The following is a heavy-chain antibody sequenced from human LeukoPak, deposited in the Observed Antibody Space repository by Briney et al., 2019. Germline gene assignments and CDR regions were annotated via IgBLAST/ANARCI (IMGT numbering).Heavy chain of an antibody. Sequence: PGGSLRLSCAASGLTFSSYGMSWVRQAPGKGLEWVSGISGSGANTYYAESVKGRFTISRDNSKNTLHLQMNSLRAEDTAVYYCARDRNTDFWSGYYTNYCDYWGQGTLVTVSS. V-gene: IGHV3-23*01. CDR1: GLTFSSYG. CDR2: ISGSGANT. CDR3: ARDRNTDFWSGYYTNYCDY. D-gene: IGHD3-3*01. J-gene: IGHJ4*02.